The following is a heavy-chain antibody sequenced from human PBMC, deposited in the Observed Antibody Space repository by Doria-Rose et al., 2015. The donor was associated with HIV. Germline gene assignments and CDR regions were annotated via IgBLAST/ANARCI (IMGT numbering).Heavy chain of an antibody. CDR2: FFSDDER. Sequence: QESGPVLVKPTETLTLTCAVSGVSLSSPGMGVSWIRQPPGKALEWLANFFSDDERSYKPSLKSRLTISRGTAKSQVVLTMTDMDPVGTATYYCARIKSSRWYHKYYFDFWGQGTLVIVSA. V-gene: IGHV2-26*01. CDR3: ARIKSSRWYHKYYFDF. CDR1: GVSLSSPGMG. J-gene: IGHJ4*02. D-gene: IGHD6-13*01.